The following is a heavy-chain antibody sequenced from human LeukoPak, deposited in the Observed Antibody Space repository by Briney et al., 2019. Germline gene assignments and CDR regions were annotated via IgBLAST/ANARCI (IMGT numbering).Heavy chain of an antibody. CDR3: ARAGRGYSHGYVYY. V-gene: IGHV4-30-4*08. J-gene: IGHJ4*02. Sequence: SETLSLTCTVSSYSISSGYYWSWIRQPPGKGLEWIGYIYYTGSTYYNPSLKSRVTISVDTSKNQFSLKLSSVTAADTAVYYCARAGRGYSHGYVYYWGQGTLVTVSS. D-gene: IGHD5-18*01. CDR1: SYSISSGYY. CDR2: IYYTGST.